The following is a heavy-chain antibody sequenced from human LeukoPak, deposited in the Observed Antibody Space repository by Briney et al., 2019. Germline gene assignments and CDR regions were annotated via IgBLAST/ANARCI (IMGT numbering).Heavy chain of an antibody. CDR1: GIPFSSYG. CDR2: IWYDGSKK. V-gene: IGHV3-33*01. Sequence: GRSLRLSCAASGIPFSSYGMHWVRQAPDKGLEWVAVIWYDGSKKYYADFVKGRFTISRDNSKNTLSLQMSSLRVEDTAVYYCARWNQGHGLDVWGQGTTVTVSS. J-gene: IGHJ6*02. D-gene: IGHD4-23*01. CDR3: ARWNQGHGLDV.